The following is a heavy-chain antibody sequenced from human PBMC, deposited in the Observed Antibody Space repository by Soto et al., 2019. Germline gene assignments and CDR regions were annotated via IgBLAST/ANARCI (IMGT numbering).Heavy chain of an antibody. J-gene: IGHJ4*02. CDR3: AIALDLEHCTNGVCRDSGFDY. V-gene: IGHV3-23*01. Sequence: GGSLRLSCAASGFTFSSYAMSWVRQAPGKGLEWVSAISGSGGSTYYADSVKGRFTISRDNSKNTLYLQMNSLRAEDNAVYYCAIALDLEHCTNGVCRDSGFDYWGQGTLVTVSS. CDR2: ISGSGGST. CDR1: GFTFSSYA. D-gene: IGHD2-8*01.